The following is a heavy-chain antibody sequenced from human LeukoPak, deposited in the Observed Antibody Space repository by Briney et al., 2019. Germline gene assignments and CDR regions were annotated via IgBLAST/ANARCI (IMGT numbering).Heavy chain of an antibody. V-gene: IGHV1-8*01. D-gene: IGHD6-13*01. CDR2: MNPNSGNT. CDR1: GYTFTSYD. J-gene: IGHJ4*02. CDR3: ARGSIAAAGSFDY. Sequence: ASVKVSCKASGYTFTSYDINWVRQATGQGLEWMGWMNPNSGNTGYAQKLQGRVTMTRNTSISTAYMELSSLRSEDTAVYYCARGSIAAAGSFDYWGQGTLVTVSS.